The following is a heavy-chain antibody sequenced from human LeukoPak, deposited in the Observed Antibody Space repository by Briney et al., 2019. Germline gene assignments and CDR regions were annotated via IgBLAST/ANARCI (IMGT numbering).Heavy chain of an antibody. J-gene: IGHJ4*02. CDR3: AKPYYYDTSGLRTLDN. D-gene: IGHD3-22*01. Sequence: PGGSLRLSCAASGFTFSNYAMSWVRQAPGTGLEWVSCISGSGGSTHYADSVKGRFTISRDNSKNTLYLQMNSLRAEDTAVYYCAKPYYYDTSGLRTLDNWGQGTLVTVSS. CDR1: GFTFSNYA. V-gene: IGHV3-23*01. CDR2: ISGSGGST.